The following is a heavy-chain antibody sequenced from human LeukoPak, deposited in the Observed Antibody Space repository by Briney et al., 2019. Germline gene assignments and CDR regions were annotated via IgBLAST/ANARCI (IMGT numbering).Heavy chain of an antibody. CDR2: ISSSSSTI. CDR1: GFTFSSYS. J-gene: IGHJ5*02. V-gene: IGHV3-48*04. CDR3: ARRLDP. Sequence: GGSLRLSCAASGFTFSSYSMNWVRQAPGKGLEWVSYISSSSSTIYYADSVKGRFTISRDNAKTSLYLQMNSLRAEDTAVYYCARRLDPWGQGTLVTVSS.